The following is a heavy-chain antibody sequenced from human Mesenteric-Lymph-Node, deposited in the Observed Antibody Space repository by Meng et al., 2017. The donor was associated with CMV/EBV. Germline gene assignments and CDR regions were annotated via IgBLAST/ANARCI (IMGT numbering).Heavy chain of an antibody. CDR3: ARGSSYDILTGYFDY. V-gene: IGHV4-34*02. J-gene: IGHJ4*02. CDR1: GGSFSGYY. D-gene: IGHD3-9*01. Sequence: QQCGAGLLKPSETLSVTCAVYGGSFSGYYWNWIRQSPEKGLEWIGEINHSGSTTYNPSFTSRIIISVDTSTNQISLNMSSVTAADTAVYYCARGSSYDILTGYFDYWGQGALVTVSS. CDR2: INHSGST.